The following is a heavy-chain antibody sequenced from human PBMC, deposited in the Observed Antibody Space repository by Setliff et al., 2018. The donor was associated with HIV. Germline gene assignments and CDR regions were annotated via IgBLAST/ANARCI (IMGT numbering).Heavy chain of an antibody. CDR3: ARDLKFGSSGHYYYYMDI. V-gene: IGHV3-33*01. Sequence: GGSLRLSCAASGFTFSSYGMHWVRQAPGKGLEWVAVIWYDGSNKYYADSVKGRFTISRDNSKNTLYLQMNSLRAEDTAVYYCARDLKFGSSGHYYYYMDIWGKGTTVTVSS. J-gene: IGHJ6*03. CDR2: IWYDGSNK. CDR1: GFTFSSYG. D-gene: IGHD6-6*01.